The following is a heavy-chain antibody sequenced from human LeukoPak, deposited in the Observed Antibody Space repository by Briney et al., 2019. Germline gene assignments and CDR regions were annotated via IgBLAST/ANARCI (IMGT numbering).Heavy chain of an antibody. CDR1: GFTFSSYE. Sequence: GGYLRLSCAASGFTFSSYEMNWVRQAPGKGLEWVSYISSSGSTIYYADSVKGRFTISRDNAKNSLYLQMNSLRAEDTAVYYCARARYCSSTSCPDYWGQGTLVTVSS. J-gene: IGHJ4*02. V-gene: IGHV3-48*03. CDR3: ARARYCSSTSCPDY. CDR2: ISSSGSTI. D-gene: IGHD2-2*01.